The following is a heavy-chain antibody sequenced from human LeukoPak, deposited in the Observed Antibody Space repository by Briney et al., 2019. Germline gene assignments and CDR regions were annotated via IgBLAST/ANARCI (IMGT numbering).Heavy chain of an antibody. V-gene: IGHV5-10-1*01. Sequence: GESLKISCKGSGYSINNYWIGWVRQMPGKGLEWMGRIDPSDSYTNYSPSFQGHVTISADKSISTAYLQWSSLKASDTAMYYCARLYYYDSSGYVLGFWGQGTLVTVSS. CDR2: IDPSDSYT. J-gene: IGHJ4*02. CDR3: ARLYYYDSSGYVLGF. D-gene: IGHD3-22*01. CDR1: GYSINNYW.